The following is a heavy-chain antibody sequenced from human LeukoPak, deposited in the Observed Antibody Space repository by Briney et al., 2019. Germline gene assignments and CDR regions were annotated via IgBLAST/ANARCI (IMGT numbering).Heavy chain of an antibody. V-gene: IGHV4-39*07. J-gene: IGHJ6*03. CDR1: GGSISSSSYY. D-gene: IGHD4-23*01. Sequence: SETLSLTCTVSGGSISSSSYYWGWIRQPPGKGLEWIGSIYYSGSTYYNPSLKSRVTISVDTSKNQFSLKLSSVTAADTAVYYCARGDSAGGKSYYYYYMDVWGKGTTVTVSS. CDR2: IYYSGST. CDR3: ARGDSAGGKSYYYYYMDV.